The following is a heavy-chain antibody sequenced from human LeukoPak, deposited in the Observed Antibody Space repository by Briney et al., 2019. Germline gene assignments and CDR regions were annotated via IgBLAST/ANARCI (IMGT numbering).Heavy chain of an antibody. D-gene: IGHD6-13*01. Sequence: PSETLSLTCTVSGGSISSYYWSWIRQPPGKGLEWIGYIYYSGSTNYNPSLKSRVTISVDTSKYQFSLKLSSVTAADTAVYYCARGKQLVRDFDYWGQGTLVTVSS. J-gene: IGHJ4*02. V-gene: IGHV4-59*01. CDR2: IYYSGST. CDR3: ARGKQLVRDFDY. CDR1: GGSISSYY.